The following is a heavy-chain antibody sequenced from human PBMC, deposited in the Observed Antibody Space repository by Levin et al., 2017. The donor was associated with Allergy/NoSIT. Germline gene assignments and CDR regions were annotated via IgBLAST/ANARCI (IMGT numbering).Heavy chain of an antibody. V-gene: IGHV4-34*01. CDR3: ARGYRSSSWYFGY. CDR2: INHSGST. Sequence: SETLSLTCAVYGGSFSGYYWSWIRQPPGKGLEWIGEINHSGSTNYNPSLKSRVTISVDTSKNQFSLKLSSVTAADTAVYYCARGYRSSSWYFGYWGQGTLVTVSS. CDR1: GGSFSGYY. D-gene: IGHD6-13*01. J-gene: IGHJ4*02.